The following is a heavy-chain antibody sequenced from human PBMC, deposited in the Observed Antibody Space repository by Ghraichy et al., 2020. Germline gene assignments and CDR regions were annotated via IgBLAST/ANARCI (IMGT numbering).Heavy chain of an antibody. D-gene: IGHD1-14*01. J-gene: IGHJ1*01. Sequence: SETLSLTCTVSGGSISSYYWSWIRQPPGKGLEWIGYIYYSGSTNYNPSLKSRVTISVDTSKNQFSLKLSSVTAADTAVYYCASLDETSGGTGEYFQHWGQGTLVTVSS. CDR2: IYYSGST. V-gene: IGHV4-59*01. CDR3: ASLDETSGGTGEYFQH. CDR1: GGSISSYY.